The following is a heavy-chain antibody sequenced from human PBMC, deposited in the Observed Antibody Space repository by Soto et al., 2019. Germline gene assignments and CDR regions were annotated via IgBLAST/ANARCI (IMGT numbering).Heavy chain of an antibody. J-gene: IGHJ6*01. D-gene: IGHD5-18*01. V-gene: IGHV4-59*01. Sequence: PSETLSLGCSFSVGSISISFWSWIRQPPGKELEWIGYISYSGSTTYNPSLKSRITLSVDTSKNQFSLRVASVTAADTAVYYCARGHRAMEYYYYYGMDVWGQGTTVTVSS. CDR3: ARGHRAMEYYYYYGMDV. CDR2: ISYSGST. CDR1: VGSISISF.